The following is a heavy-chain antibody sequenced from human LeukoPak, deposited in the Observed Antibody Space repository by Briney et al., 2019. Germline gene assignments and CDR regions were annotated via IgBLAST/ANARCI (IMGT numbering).Heavy chain of an antibody. CDR2: ISGSGGST. Sequence: HPGGSLRLSCAASGFTFSSYAMSWVRQAPRKGLEWVSAISGSGGSTYYADSVKGRFTISRDNSKNTLYLQMNSMRAEDTAVYYCAKDRPSNYALDYYYYYGMDVWGQGTTVTVSS. CDR1: GFTFSSYA. V-gene: IGHV3-23*01. D-gene: IGHD1-7*01. J-gene: IGHJ6*02. CDR3: AKDRPSNYALDYYYYYGMDV.